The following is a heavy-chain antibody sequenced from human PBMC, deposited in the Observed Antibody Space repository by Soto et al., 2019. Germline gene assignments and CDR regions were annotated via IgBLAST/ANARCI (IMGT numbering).Heavy chain of an antibody. CDR1: GYSFTSYW. V-gene: IGHV5-51*01. D-gene: IGHD6-13*01. J-gene: IGHJ5*02. CDR3: ARSVSSSWYLVTHHPKKNWFDP. Sequence: PGESLKISCKGSGYSFTSYWIGWVRQMPGKGLEWMGIIYPGDSDTRYSPSFQGQVTISADKSISTAYLQWSSLKASDTAMYYCARSVSSSWYLVTHHPKKNWFDPWGQGNLVTVSS. CDR2: IYPGDSDT.